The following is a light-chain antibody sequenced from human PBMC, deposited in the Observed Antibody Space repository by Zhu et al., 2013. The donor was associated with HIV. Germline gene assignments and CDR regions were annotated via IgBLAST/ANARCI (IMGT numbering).Light chain of an antibody. J-gene: IGLJ3*02. CDR2: DNN. V-gene: IGLV1-51*01. Sequence: QSVLTQPPSVSAAPGQKVTISCSGSSSNIEDNYVCWYQHVPGTAPKFLIYDNNKRFSGIPDRFSGSKSGTSASLNIIDLQAGDEAEYYCGVWDGSLTALSWVFGGGTKLTVL. CDR1: SSNIEDNY. CDR3: GVWDGSLTALSWV.